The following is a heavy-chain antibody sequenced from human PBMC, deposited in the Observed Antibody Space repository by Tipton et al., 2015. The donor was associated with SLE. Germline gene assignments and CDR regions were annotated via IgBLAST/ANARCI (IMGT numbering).Heavy chain of an antibody. Sequence: LRLSCTVSGASISSHYWNWIRQPPGKGLEWIGNTYNNGNTNYNPSLKSRVTISVDTSRNQFFLKLSSVTAADTALYYCARAKRSSTTWGYWFDPWGQGTLATVSS. CDR3: ARAKRSSTTWGYWFDP. J-gene: IGHJ5*02. D-gene: IGHD2-2*01. V-gene: IGHV4-59*11. CDR1: GASISSHY. CDR2: TYNNGNT.